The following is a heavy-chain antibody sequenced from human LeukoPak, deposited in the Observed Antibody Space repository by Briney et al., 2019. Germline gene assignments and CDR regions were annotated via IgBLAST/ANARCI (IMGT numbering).Heavy chain of an antibody. J-gene: IGHJ4*02. D-gene: IGHD3-16*02. V-gene: IGHV1-8*01. CDR2: MNPNSGNT. CDR1: GYTFTSYD. CDR3: ARVVAGELSVDY. Sequence: ASVKVSCKASGYTFTSYDINWVRQATGQGLEWMGWMNPNSGNTGYAQKFQGRVTMTRNTSISTAYMELSSLRSENTAVYYCARVVAGELSVDYWGQGTLVTVSS.